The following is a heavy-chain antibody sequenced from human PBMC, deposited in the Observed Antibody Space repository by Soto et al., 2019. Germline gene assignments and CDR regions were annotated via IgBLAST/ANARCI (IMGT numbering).Heavy chain of an antibody. CDR2: INHLGSI. V-gene: IGHV4-34*01. J-gene: IGHJ2*01. CDR3: AAHLKTTVTAYWYFDL. Sequence: SETLSLTCVVSGGSLSDYFWSWIRQPPGMALEWIGEINHLGSINYNPSLKSRVSISVDTSKKQFSLKLSSVTAADTAVYYCAAHLKTTVTAYWYFDLWGRGTLVTVSS. D-gene: IGHD4-17*01. CDR1: GGSLSDYF.